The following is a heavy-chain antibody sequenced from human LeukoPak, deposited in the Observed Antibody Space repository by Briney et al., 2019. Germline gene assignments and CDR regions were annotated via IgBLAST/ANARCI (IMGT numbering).Heavy chain of an antibody. CDR2: IYYSGGT. D-gene: IGHD3-22*01. J-gene: IGHJ5*02. V-gene: IGHV4-39*07. CDR1: GDSINSSSFY. CDR3: ARDPHYYDSSGYYFANWFDP. Sequence: PSETLSLTCTVSGDSINSSSFYWGWIRQPPGQGLEWIGSIYYSGGTFYNPSLKSRVTISVDTSKNQFSLKLSSVTAADTAVYYCARDPHYYDSSGYYFANWFDPWGQGTLVTVSS.